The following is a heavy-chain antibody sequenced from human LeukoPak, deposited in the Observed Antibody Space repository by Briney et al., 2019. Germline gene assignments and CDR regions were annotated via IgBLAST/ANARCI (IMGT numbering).Heavy chain of an antibody. CDR1: GYTFTNFD. CDR2: MNPNTGNA. D-gene: IGHD6-13*01. J-gene: IGHJ4*02. V-gene: IGHV1-8*03. CDR3: ARDNIAAAGTFDY. Sequence: ASVKVSCKASGYTFTNFDINWVRQATGQGLEWMGWMNPNTGNAGYAQKFQDRVTITWDASISTAYMDLSSLRSEDTAVYYCARDNIAAAGTFDYWGQGTLVTVSS.